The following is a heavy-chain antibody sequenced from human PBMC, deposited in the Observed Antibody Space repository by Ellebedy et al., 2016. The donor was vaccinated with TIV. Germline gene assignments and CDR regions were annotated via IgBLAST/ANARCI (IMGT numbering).Heavy chain of an antibody. CDR2: ISSSSSYI. D-gene: IGHD3-10*01. Sequence: GGSLRLSCAASGFTFSSYSMNWVRQAPGKGLEWVSSISSSSSYIYYADSVKGRFTISRDNAKNSLYLQMNSLRAEDTAVYYCARYGITSPISYYYGMDVWGQGTTVTVSS. V-gene: IGHV3-21*01. CDR3: ARYGITSPISYYYGMDV. CDR1: GFTFSSYS. J-gene: IGHJ6*02.